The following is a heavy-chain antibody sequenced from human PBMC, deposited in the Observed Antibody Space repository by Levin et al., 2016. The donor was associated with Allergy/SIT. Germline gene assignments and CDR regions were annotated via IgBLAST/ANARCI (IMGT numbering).Heavy chain of an antibody. Sequence: GSLRLSCTVSGGSVSSGSHYWSWIRQPPGKGLEWIGCIFHSGSTNDNPSLKSRVTVSVDTSKNQFSLKMTSVTAADTAVYYCTRDRIAVAGDTHYYYGVDVWGQGTTVTVSS. CDR2: IFHSGST. D-gene: IGHD6-19*01. J-gene: IGHJ6*02. CDR1: GGSVSSGSHY. CDR3: TRDRIAVAGDTHYYYGVDV. V-gene: IGHV4-61*01.